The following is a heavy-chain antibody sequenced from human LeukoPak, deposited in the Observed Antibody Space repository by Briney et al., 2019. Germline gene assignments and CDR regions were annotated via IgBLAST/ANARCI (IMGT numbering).Heavy chain of an antibody. V-gene: IGHV3-30*02. CDR1: GFTFSSYG. D-gene: IGHD1-26*01. Sequence: GGSLRLFCAAWGFTFSSYGMHWVRQAPGKGLEWVAFIRYDGSNKYYADSVKGRFTISRDNSKSTLYLQMSSLTAKDTAVYYCAKDRSIGTYYTFDSWGQGTLVTVSS. CDR2: IRYDGSNK. CDR3: AKDRSIGTYYTFDS. J-gene: IGHJ4*02.